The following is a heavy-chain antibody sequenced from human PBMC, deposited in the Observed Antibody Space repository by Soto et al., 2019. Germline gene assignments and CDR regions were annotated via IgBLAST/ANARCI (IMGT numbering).Heavy chain of an antibody. D-gene: IGHD1-26*01. CDR1: GGSFSGYY. V-gene: IGHV4-34*01. J-gene: IGHJ6*02. Sequence: SETLSLTCAFYGGSFSGYYWSWIRQPPGKGLEWIGEINHSGSTNYNPSLKSRVTISVDTSKNQFSLKLSSVTAADTAVYYCASPRVGATNRYYYYGMDVWGQGTTVTVSS. CDR2: INHSGST. CDR3: ASPRVGATNRYYYYGMDV.